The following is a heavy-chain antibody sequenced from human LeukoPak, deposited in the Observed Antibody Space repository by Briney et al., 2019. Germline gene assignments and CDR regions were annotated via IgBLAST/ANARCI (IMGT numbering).Heavy chain of an antibody. D-gene: IGHD6-19*01. CDR2: IKQDGSEK. J-gene: IGHJ4*02. CDR1: GFTFSSYW. CDR3: GRGGRGGWEGGGGDFDY. Sequence: GGSLRLSCAASGFTFSSYWMSWVRQAPGKGLEWVANIKQDGSEKYYVDSVKGRFTISRDNAKNSLYLQMNSLRAEDTAVYYWGRGGRGGWEGGGGDFDYWGQGTLVTASS. V-gene: IGHV3-7*04.